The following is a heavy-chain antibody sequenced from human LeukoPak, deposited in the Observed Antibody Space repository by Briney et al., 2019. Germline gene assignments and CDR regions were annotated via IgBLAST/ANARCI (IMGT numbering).Heavy chain of an antibody. CDR1: GFTFSSYA. CDR2: ISYDGSNK. V-gene: IGHV3-30-3*01. Sequence: GVSLRLSCAASGFTFSSYAMHWVRQAPGKGLEWVAVISYDGSNKYYADSVKGRFTISRDNSKNTLYLQMNSLRIEDTAMYYCARVPGYDSSGYFDYWGQGTLVTVSS. D-gene: IGHD3-22*01. CDR3: ARVPGYDSSGYFDY. J-gene: IGHJ4*02.